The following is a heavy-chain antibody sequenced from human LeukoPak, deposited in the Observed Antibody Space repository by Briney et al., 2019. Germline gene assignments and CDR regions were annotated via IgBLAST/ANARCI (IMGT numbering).Heavy chain of an antibody. J-gene: IGHJ4*02. CDR1: GDIVSSNSAA. V-gene: IGHV6-1*01. CDR2: TYYRSKWYN. Sequence: SQTLSLTCAISGDIVSSNSAAWHWIRQSPSRGLEWLGRTYYRSKWYNDYAVSVKSRITINPDTSKNQFSLQLNSVTPEDTAVYYCARQFGSVFGSWGQGTLVTVSS. CDR3: ARQFGSVFGS. D-gene: IGHD3-10*01.